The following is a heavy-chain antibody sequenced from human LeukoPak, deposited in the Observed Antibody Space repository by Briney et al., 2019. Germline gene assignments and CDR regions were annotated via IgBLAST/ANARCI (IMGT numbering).Heavy chain of an antibody. CDR3: ATDSPETAAFDY. CDR2: IKPDGSEK. J-gene: IGHJ4*02. D-gene: IGHD1-1*01. CDR1: GFTFSTYW. Sequence: GGSLRLSCAASGFTFSTYWMSWVRQAPGKGLELVAHIKPDGSEKYYVDSVKGRFTISRDNAKNSLYLQVNSLRAEDTAVYYCATDSPETAAFDYWGQGTLVTVSS. V-gene: IGHV3-7*01.